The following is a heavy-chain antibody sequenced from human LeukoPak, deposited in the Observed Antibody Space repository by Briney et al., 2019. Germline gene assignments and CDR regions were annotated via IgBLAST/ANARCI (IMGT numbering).Heavy chain of an antibody. CDR1: GGSVSSYY. CDR3: AREGYTSGWYYFDY. V-gene: IGHV4-4*07. D-gene: IGHD6-19*01. J-gene: IGHJ4*02. Sequence: SETLSLTCTVSGGSVSSYYWSWIRQPAGKGLEWIGRIYTSGTTNYYPSLKSRVTMSLDTSKNQFSLKLSSVTAADTAVYYCAREGYTSGWYYFDYWGQGTLVTVSS. CDR2: IYTSGTT.